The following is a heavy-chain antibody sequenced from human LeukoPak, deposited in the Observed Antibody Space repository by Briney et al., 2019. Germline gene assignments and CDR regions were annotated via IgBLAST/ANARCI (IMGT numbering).Heavy chain of an antibody. CDR1: GFTFSSYA. D-gene: IGHD2-21*02. J-gene: IGHJ4*02. CDR2: ISGSGGST. V-gene: IGHV3-23*01. Sequence: GGSLRLSCAASGFTFSSYAMSWVRQAPGEGLEWVSAISGSGGSTYYADSVKGRFTISRDNSKNTLYLQMNSLRAEDTAVYYCAKPLAYCGGDCSAGFDYWGQGTLVTVSS. CDR3: AKPLAYCGGDCSAGFDY.